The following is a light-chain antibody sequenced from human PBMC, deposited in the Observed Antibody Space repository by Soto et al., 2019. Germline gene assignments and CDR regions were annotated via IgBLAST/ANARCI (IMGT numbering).Light chain of an antibody. CDR1: QGIKNF. J-gene: IGKJ4*01. V-gene: IGKV1-17*03. Sequence: DIQMTQSPSAMSAYVGDRVTITCRASQGIKNFLAWFQQKPGKVPERLIYLISNLQNEVPSRFSGSGSGTEFTLTISCLQPEDFATYYFLQSSSYPLTFGAGTRVEI. CDR2: LIS. CDR3: LQSSSYPLT.